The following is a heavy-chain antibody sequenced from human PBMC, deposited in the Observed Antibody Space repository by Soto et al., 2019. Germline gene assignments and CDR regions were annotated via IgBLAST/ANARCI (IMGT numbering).Heavy chain of an antibody. D-gene: IGHD6-13*01. CDR1: GVSISSGNW. CDR2: IFHDGTA. J-gene: IGHJ4*02. Sequence: SETLSLTCAVSGVSISSGNWWTWVRQSPQRGLEYIGEIFHDGTANYYPSFERRVAISVDTSKSQFSLKLSSVTAADSAVYYCARERRVVGGYSSNWYDYFDWWGQGTLVTVSS. V-gene: IGHV4-4*02. CDR3: ARERRVVGGYSSNWYDYFDW.